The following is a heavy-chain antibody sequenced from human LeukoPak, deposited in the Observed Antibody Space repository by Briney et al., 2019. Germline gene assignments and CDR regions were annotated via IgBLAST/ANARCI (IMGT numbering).Heavy chain of an antibody. V-gene: IGHV3-9*01. Sequence: PGGSLRLSCAASGFTFDDYAMHWVRQAPGKGLEWVSGISWNSGSIGYAVSVKGRFTISRDNAKNSLYLQMNSLRAEDTALYYCAKGASGWYPEYFQHWGQGTLVTVSS. J-gene: IGHJ1*01. D-gene: IGHD6-19*01. CDR3: AKGASGWYPEYFQH. CDR2: ISWNSGSI. CDR1: GFTFDDYA.